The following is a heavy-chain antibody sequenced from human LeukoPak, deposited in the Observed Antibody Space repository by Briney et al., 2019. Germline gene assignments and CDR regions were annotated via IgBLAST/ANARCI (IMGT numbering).Heavy chain of an antibody. CDR1: GFTFSTYS. Sequence: GGSLRLSCAASGFTFSTYSMNWVRQAPGKGLEWVSSISSGSGESTYYADSVKGRFTISRDNSKNTVYLQLNSLRAEDTAVYFCAKDSATYGRFDYWGQGTLVTVSS. J-gene: IGHJ4*02. V-gene: IGHV3-23*01. CDR2: ISSGSGEST. CDR3: AKDSATYGRFDY. D-gene: IGHD3-10*01.